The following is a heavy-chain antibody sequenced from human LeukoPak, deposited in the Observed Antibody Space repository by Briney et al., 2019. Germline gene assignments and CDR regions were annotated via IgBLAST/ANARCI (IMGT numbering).Heavy chain of an antibody. CDR3: ARAYYFDSSAYYPLDY. V-gene: IGHV4-4*02. CDR2: IYHSGST. J-gene: IGHJ4*02. Sequence: SETLSLTCAVSGGSIRSNNWWSWVRQPPGKELEWIGEIYHSGSTNYNPSLKSRVTISVDKSKNQFSLKLSSVTAADTAVYYCARAYYFDSSAYYPLDYWGQGTLVTVSS. D-gene: IGHD3-22*01. CDR1: GGSIRSNNW.